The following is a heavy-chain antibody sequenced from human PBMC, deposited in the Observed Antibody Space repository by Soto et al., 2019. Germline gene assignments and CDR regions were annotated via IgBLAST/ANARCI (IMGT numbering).Heavy chain of an antibody. D-gene: IGHD6-19*01. Sequence: GGSLRLSCAASGFTFDNYAMSWVRQAPGKGLEWVSTISGSGGSTYYAASVKGRFTISREYSKNTLYLQMNSLRVEDTAVYFCARQRSSNSGFFDYWSQGTLVTVSS. CDR2: ISGSGGST. V-gene: IGHV3-23*01. CDR3: ARQRSSNSGFFDY. CDR1: GFTFDNYA. J-gene: IGHJ4*02.